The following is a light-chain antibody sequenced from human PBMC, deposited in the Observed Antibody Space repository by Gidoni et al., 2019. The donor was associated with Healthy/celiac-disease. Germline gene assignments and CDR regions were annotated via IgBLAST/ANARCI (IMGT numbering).Light chain of an antibody. V-gene: IGKV3-11*01. J-gene: IGKJ5*01. Sequence: EIVLTQSPATLSLSPGERATLSCRASQSVSSYLAWYQQKPGQAPRLLIYDASNRATGIPARFSGSGSETDFTLTISSLEPEDFAVYYCQQRSNWPPGPFGQGTRLEIK. CDR2: DAS. CDR1: QSVSSY. CDR3: QQRSNWPPGP.